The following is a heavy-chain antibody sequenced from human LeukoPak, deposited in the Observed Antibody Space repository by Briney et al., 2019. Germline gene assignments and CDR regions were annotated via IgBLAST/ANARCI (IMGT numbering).Heavy chain of an antibody. CDR3: ARLFAYNSAGVAFDH. CDR2: IDEDGSAK. D-gene: IGHD1-20*01. Sequence: GGSLRLSCAASGVTFSGYWMTWLRQAPGKGPEWVANIDEDGSAKYYLGSVKGRFTISRANAENSLCLQMSSLRAEDTAVYYCARLFAYNSAGVAFDHWGQGTLVTVSS. CDR1: GVTFSGYW. V-gene: IGHV3-7*01. J-gene: IGHJ4*02.